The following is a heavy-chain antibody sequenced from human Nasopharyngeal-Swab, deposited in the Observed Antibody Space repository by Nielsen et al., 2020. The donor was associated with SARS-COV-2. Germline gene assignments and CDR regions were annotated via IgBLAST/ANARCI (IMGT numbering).Heavy chain of an antibody. V-gene: IGHV3-33*01. CDR3: AREEVLGDAFDI. CDR2: IWYDGSNK. J-gene: IGHJ3*02. CDR1: GFTFSSYG. D-gene: IGHD4/OR15-4a*01. Sequence: GGSLRLSCAASGFTFSSYGMHWVRQAPGKGLEWVAVIWYDGSNKYYADSVKGRFTISRDNSKNTLYLQMNSLRAEDTAVYYCAREEVLGDAFDIWGQGTMVTVSS.